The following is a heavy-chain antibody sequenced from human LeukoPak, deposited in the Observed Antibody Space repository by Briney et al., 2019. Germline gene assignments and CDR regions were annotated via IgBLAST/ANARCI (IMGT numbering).Heavy chain of an antibody. CDR2: IKSDGSDT. CDR3: ARDQYDTWSRRGNFDS. V-gene: IGHV3-74*01. J-gene: IGHJ4*02. D-gene: IGHD3-3*01. Sequence: GGSLRLSCAASGFTLSSYWMHWVRQVPGKGLVWVSRIKSDGSDTRYADSVKGRFTISRDNAKNTLYLQMDSLRAEDTAVYYCARDQYDTWSRRGNFDSWGQGTLVIVSS. CDR1: GFTLSSYW.